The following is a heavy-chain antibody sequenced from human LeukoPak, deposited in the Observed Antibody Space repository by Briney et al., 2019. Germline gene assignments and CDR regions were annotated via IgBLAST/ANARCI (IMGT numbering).Heavy chain of an antibody. CDR2: IIPIFGTA. J-gene: IGHJ4*02. CDR1: GGTFSSYA. CDR3: ARDLDGTTEYYFDY. D-gene: IGHD4-17*01. Sequence: SVKVSCKASGGTFSSYAISWVRQAPGQGLEWVGGIIPIFGTANYAQNFQGRVTITADESTSTAYMELSSLRSEDTAVYYCARDLDGTTEYYFDYWGQGTLVTVSS. V-gene: IGHV1-69*13.